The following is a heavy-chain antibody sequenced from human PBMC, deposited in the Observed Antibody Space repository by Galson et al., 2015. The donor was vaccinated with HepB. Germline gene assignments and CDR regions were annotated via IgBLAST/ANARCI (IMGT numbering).Heavy chain of an antibody. CDR2: TNPNSGGT. D-gene: IGHD7-27*01. CDR1: GYTFTGYY. V-gene: IGHV1-2*02. Sequence: SVKVSCKASGYTFTGYYMHWVRQAPGQGLEWMGWTNPNSGGTNYAQKFQGRVTMTRDTSISTAYMELSRLRSDDTAVYYCARILGTGDGGDYWGQGTLVTVSS. J-gene: IGHJ4*02. CDR3: ARILGTGDGGDY.